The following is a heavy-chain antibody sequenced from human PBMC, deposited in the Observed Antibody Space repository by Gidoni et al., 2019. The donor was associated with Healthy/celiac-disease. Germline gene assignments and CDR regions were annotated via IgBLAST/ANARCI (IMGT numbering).Heavy chain of an antibody. Sequence: QLQLQESGPGLVKPSETLSLTCTVSVGSISSSSYYWGWIRQPPGKGLEWIGSIYYSGSTYYNPSLKSRVTISVDTSKNQFSLKLSSVTAADTAVYYCARPHSDYGDPPDYWGQGTLVTVSS. CDR3: ARPHSDYGDPPDY. J-gene: IGHJ4*02. V-gene: IGHV4-39*01. CDR2: IYYSGST. D-gene: IGHD4-17*01. CDR1: VGSISSSSYY.